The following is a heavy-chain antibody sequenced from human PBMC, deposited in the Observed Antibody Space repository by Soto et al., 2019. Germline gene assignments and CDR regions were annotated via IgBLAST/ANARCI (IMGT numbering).Heavy chain of an antibody. CDR2: IIPILGIA. D-gene: IGHD6-19*01. Sequence: ASVKVSCKASGGTFSSYTINWVRQAPGQGLEWMGRIIPILGIANYAQKFQGRVTITADKSTSTAYMELSSLRSEDTAVYYCARTHSSGWYRKDYWGQGTLVTVSS. J-gene: IGHJ4*02. CDR3: ARTHSSGWYRKDY. CDR1: GGTFSSYT. V-gene: IGHV1-69*02.